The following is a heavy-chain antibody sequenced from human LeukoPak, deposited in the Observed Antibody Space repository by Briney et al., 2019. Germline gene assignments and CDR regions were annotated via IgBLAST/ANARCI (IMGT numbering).Heavy chain of an antibody. CDR1: GGSISDYY. V-gene: IGHV4-59*01. CDR3: ARVSGSYFRSLYYFDY. Sequence: SETLSLTCSVSGGSISDYYWSWIRQPPGKGLEWIGHIYASGTTNYNRSLKSRVTISLDTSRNQFSLEVNSVTAADTAVYYCARVSGSYFRSLYYFDYWGQGTLVPVSS. D-gene: IGHD1-26*01. J-gene: IGHJ4*02. CDR2: IYASGTT.